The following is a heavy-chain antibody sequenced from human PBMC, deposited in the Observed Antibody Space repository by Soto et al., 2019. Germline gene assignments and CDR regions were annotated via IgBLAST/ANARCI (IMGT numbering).Heavy chain of an antibody. V-gene: IGHV3-15*01. CDR1: GFTFSNAW. D-gene: IGHD3-9*01. J-gene: IGHJ4*02. CDR2: IKSKTDGGTT. Sequence: PGGSLRLSCAASGFTFSNAWMSWVRQAPGKGLEWVGRIKSKTDGGTTDYAAPVKGRFTISRDDSKNTLYLQMNSLKTEDTAVYYCTTDEVSRWDILTGYYPFVYWGQGTLVTVSS. CDR3: TTDEVSRWDILTGYYPFVY.